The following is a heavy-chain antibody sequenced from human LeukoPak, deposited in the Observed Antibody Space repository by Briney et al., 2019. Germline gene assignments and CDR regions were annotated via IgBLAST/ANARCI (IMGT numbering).Heavy chain of an antibody. CDR2: IYYSGST. CDR1: GGSISSYY. D-gene: IGHD2-2*02. V-gene: IGHV4-39*01. J-gene: IGHJ4*02. Sequence: SETLSLTCTVSGGSISSYYWGWIRQPPGKGLGWIGSIYYSGSTYYNPSLKGRVTISVDTSKNQFSLKLSSVTAADTAVYYCARLLLPGGIVVVPAAISFDYWGQGTLVTVSS. CDR3: ARLLLPGGIVVVPAAISFDY.